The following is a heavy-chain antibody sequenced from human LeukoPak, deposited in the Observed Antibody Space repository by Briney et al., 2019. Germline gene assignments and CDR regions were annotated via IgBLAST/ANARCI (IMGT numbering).Heavy chain of an antibody. V-gene: IGHV3-30*04. CDR3: ARELSGWYYFDY. D-gene: IGHD6-19*01. Sequence: GGSLRLSCAASGFTFSSYAMHWVRQAPGKGLEWVAVISYDGSNKYYADSVEGRFTISRDNSKNTLFLQMNSLRAEDTAVYYCARELSGWYYFDYWGQGTLVTVSS. CDR1: GFTFSSYA. J-gene: IGHJ4*02. CDR2: ISYDGSNK.